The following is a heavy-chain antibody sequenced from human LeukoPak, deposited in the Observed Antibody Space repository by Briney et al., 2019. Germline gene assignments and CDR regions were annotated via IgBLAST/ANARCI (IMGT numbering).Heavy chain of an antibody. Sequence: PGGSLRLSCAASGFTFSSYAMHWVRQAPGKGLEWVAVISYDGSNKYYVDSVKGRFTISRDNSKNTLYLQMNSLRTEDTAMYFCARSYRYSGWKYFDYWGQGTLVTVSS. CDR1: GFTFSSYA. CDR2: ISYDGSNK. J-gene: IGHJ4*02. V-gene: IGHV3-30-3*01. D-gene: IGHD5-12*01. CDR3: ARSYRYSGWKYFDY.